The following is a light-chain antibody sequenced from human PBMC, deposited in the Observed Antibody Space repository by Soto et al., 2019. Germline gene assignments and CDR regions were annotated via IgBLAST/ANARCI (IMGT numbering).Light chain of an antibody. Sequence: EIVMTQSPATLSVSPGERATLSCRASQSVSNNLAWYQQKPGQAPRLLIYVASTRATGTPARFSGSGSGTDFTLTISRLEPEDFAVYFCQQHGSSPWTFGQGTKVDIK. CDR2: VAS. CDR1: QSVSNN. CDR3: QQHGSSPWT. V-gene: IGKV3-15*01. J-gene: IGKJ1*01.